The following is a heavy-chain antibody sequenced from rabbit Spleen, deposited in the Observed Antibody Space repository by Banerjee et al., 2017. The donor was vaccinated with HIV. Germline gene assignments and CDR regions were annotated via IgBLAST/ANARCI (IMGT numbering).Heavy chain of an antibody. D-gene: IGHD1-1*01. CDR2: IDPAFLST. CDR1: GFDLSNYY. J-gene: IGHJ6*01. V-gene: IGHV1S40*01. CDR3: ARDTSSSFSSYGMDL. Sequence: LEESGGGLVQPGGSLKLSCKASGFDLSNYYMTWVRQAPGKGLEWIGYIDPAFLSTYYTSWVNGRFTFSKTSSTTVTLQMTSLTAADTATYFCARDTSSSFSSYGMDLWGPGTLVTV.